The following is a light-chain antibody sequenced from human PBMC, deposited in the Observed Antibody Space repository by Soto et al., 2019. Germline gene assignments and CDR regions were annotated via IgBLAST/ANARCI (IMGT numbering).Light chain of an antibody. Sequence: EIVLTQSPATLSLSPGERATVSCRASQSVKTFLVWYQQRPGQAPRLLIYDASSRATGIPDRFSGSGSGTDFTLTISRLEPEDFVVYYCQQYGSSPPLTFGGGTKVDI. CDR3: QQYGSSPPLT. J-gene: IGKJ4*01. CDR2: DAS. V-gene: IGKV3-20*01. CDR1: QSVKTF.